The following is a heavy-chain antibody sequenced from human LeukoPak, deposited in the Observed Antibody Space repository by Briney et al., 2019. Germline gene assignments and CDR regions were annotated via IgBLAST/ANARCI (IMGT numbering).Heavy chain of an antibody. CDR1: GFTFSSYS. Sequence: GGSLRPSCAASGFTFSSYSMNWVRQAPGKGLEWVSSISSSSSYIYYADSVKGRFTISRDNAKNSLYLQMNSLRAEDTAVYYCASRSYYDSSGYYPATQSDYWGQGTLVTVSS. J-gene: IGHJ4*02. V-gene: IGHV3-21*01. D-gene: IGHD3-22*01. CDR2: ISSSSSYI. CDR3: ASRSYYDSSGYYPATQSDY.